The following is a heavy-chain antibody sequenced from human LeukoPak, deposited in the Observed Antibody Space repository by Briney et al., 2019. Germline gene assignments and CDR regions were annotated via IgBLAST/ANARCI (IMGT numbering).Heavy chain of an antibody. V-gene: IGHV3-21*01. D-gene: IGHD2-15*01. CDR1: GFTFSSYS. Sequence: GGSLRLSCAASGFTFSSYSMNWVRQAPGKGLEWVSSISSSSSYIYCADSVKGRFTISRDNAKNSLYLQMNSLRAEDTAVYYCARLGAGYCSGGSCDGAFDIWGQGTMVTVSS. CDR2: ISSSSSYI. J-gene: IGHJ3*02. CDR3: ARLGAGYCSGGSCDGAFDI.